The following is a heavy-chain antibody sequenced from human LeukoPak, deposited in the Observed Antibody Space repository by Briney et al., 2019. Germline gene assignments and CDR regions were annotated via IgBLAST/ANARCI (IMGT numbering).Heavy chain of an antibody. V-gene: IGHV4-38-2*02. CDR1: GYSISSGYY. J-gene: IGHJ3*02. CDR2: IYQSGST. CDR3: ARVGGDYYDSSGYYYVGAFDI. Sequence: SETLSFTGTVSGYSISSGYYWGWIRQPPGKGLEWFGSIYQSGSTYYNPSLKSRVTISVDTSKNQFSLKLSSVTAADTAVYYCARVGGDYYDSSGYYYVGAFDIWGQGTMVTVSS. D-gene: IGHD3-22*01.